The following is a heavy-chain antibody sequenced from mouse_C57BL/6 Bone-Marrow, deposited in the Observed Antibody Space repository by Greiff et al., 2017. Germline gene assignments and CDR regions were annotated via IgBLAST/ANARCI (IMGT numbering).Heavy chain of an antibody. CDR1: GYTFTSYD. D-gene: IGHD2-3*01. CDR2: IYPRDGST. CDR3: ARSWGWLLRNY. Sequence: VHLVESGPELVKPGASVKLSCKASGYTFTSYDINWVKQRPGQGLEWIGWIYPRDGSTKYNEKFKGKATLTVDTSSSTAYMELHSLTSEDSAVYFCARSWGWLLRNYWGQGTTLTVSS. J-gene: IGHJ2*01. V-gene: IGHV1-85*01.